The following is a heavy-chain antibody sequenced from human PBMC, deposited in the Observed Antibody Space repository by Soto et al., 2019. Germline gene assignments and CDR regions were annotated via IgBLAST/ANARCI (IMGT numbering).Heavy chain of an antibody. CDR1: GGSISSSSYY. CDR3: ARQTLSGYYTLGDGMDV. Sequence: PSETLSLTCTVSGGSISSSSYYWGWIRQPPGKGLEWIGSIYYSGSTYYNPSLKSRVTISVDTSKNQFSLKLSSVTAADTAVYYCARQTLSGYYTLGDGMDVWGQGTTVTVSS. CDR2: IYYSGST. D-gene: IGHD3-3*01. V-gene: IGHV4-39*01. J-gene: IGHJ6*02.